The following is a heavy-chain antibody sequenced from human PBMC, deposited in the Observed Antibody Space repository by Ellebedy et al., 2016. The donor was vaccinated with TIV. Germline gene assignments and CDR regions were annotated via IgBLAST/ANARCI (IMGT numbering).Heavy chain of an antibody. CDR1: GFTFSIYN. CDR3: ARDSGRSGSPNAFDV. CDR2: ISSTGYYI. V-gene: IGHV3-21*01. Sequence: GESLKISCAASGFTFSIYNMNWVRQAPGKGLEWVSSISSTGYYIYDADSVRGRFTISRDNAKSSLFLQMNSLRAEDTAVYFCARDSGRSGSPNAFDVWGHGTLVTVSS. D-gene: IGHD1-26*01. J-gene: IGHJ3*01.